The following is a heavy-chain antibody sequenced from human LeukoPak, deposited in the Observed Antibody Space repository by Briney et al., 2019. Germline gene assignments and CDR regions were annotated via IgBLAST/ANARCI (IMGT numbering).Heavy chain of an antibody. CDR2: INHSGST. J-gene: IGHJ4*02. CDR3: ATLRGASTAVFDS. D-gene: IGHD2-21*02. V-gene: IGHV4-34*01. CDR1: GGSFSGYY. Sequence: PSETLSLTCAVYGGSFSGYYWSWIRQPPGKGLEWIGEINHSGSTNYNPSLKSRVTISVDTSKNQFSLKLSSVTAADTVLYYCATLRGASTAVFDSWGQGTLVTVSS.